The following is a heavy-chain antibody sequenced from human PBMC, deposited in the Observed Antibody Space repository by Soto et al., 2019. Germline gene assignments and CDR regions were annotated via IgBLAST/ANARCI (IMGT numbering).Heavy chain of an antibody. CDR1: GGSISSSSYY. V-gene: IGHV4-39*01. D-gene: IGHD2-21*02. CDR2: IYYSGST. J-gene: IGHJ4*02. CDR3: ARQNAYCGGDCYTYFDY. Sequence: QLQLQESGPGLVKPSETLSLTCTVSGGSISSSSYYWGWIRQPPGKGLEWIGSIYYSGSTYYNPSLKSRVTIPVDTSKNQFSLKLSSVTAADTAVYYCARQNAYCGGDCYTYFDYWGQGTLVTVSS.